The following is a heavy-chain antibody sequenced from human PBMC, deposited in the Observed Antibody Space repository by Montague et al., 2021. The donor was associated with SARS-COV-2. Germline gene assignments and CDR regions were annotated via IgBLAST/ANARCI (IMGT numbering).Heavy chain of an antibody. J-gene: IGHJ5*02. D-gene: IGHD3-10*01. Sequence: SETLSLTCTVSGGSISSNNNYWGWIRQSAGKGLEWIGSIYYSGTTYYNPSLKSRVTISVDTSKNQFSLRLSSVTATDTSVYYCARSTATFGASHNWFAPWGQGTLVIDSS. CDR3: ARSTATFGASHNWFAP. CDR2: IYYSGTT. CDR1: GGSISSNNNY. V-gene: IGHV4-39*01.